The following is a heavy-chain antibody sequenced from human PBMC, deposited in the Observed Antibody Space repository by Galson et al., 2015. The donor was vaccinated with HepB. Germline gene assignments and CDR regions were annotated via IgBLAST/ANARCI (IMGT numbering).Heavy chain of an antibody. Sequence: SVKVSCKASGYTFTSYGISWVRQAPGQGLEWMGWISAYNGNTNYAQKLQGRVTMTTDTSTSTAYMELRSLRSDDTAVYYCARDRVGSGYDYSDAFDIWGQGTMVTVSS. D-gene: IGHD5-12*01. J-gene: IGHJ3*02. CDR1: GYTFTSYG. CDR3: ARDRVGSGYDYSDAFDI. CDR2: ISAYNGNT. V-gene: IGHV1-18*04.